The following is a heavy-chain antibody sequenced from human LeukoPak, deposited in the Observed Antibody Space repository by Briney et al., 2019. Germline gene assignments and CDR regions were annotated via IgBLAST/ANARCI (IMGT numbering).Heavy chain of an antibody. CDR3: ARDSGYKYGDNWFDP. CDR1: GFTFSSYS. Sequence: GGSLRLSCAASGFTFSSYSMNWVRQAPGKGLEWVSYISSSSSTIYYADSVKGRFTISRDNAKNSLYLQINSLRAEDTAVYYCARDSGYKYGDNWFDPWGQGTLVTVSS. J-gene: IGHJ5*02. D-gene: IGHD5-18*01. V-gene: IGHV3-48*01. CDR2: ISSSSSTI.